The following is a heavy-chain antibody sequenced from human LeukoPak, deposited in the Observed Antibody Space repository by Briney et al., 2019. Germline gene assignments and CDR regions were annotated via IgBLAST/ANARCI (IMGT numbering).Heavy chain of an antibody. Sequence: GGSLRLSCAASGFIFSSYAMHWVRQAPGKGLEYVSAISSNGGTTDYANSVKGRFTISRDNSKNTLYLQMNSLRAEDTAVYYCAGSSGLDYWGQGTLVTVSS. CDR1: GFIFSSYA. V-gene: IGHV3-64*01. CDR2: ISSNGGTT. D-gene: IGHD5-12*01. J-gene: IGHJ4*02. CDR3: AGSSGLDY.